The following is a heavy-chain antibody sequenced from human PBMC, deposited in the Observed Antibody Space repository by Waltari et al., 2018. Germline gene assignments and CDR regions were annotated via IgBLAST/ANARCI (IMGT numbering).Heavy chain of an antibody. CDR3: ASSSGRDVLDY. D-gene: IGHD1-26*01. J-gene: IGHJ4*02. V-gene: IGHV4-39*07. Sequence: QLQLQESGPGLVKPSETLSLTCTVSGGSISSSSYYWGWIRQPPGKGLEWIGSIYHSGSTYYNPSLKSRVTISVDTSKNQFSLKLSSVTAADTAVYYCASSSGRDVLDYWGQGTLVTVSS. CDR1: GGSISSSSYY. CDR2: IYHSGST.